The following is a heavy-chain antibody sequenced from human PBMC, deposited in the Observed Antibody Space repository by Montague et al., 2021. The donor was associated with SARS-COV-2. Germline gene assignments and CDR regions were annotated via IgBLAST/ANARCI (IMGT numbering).Heavy chain of an antibody. V-gene: IGHV4-34*01. Sequence: SETLSLTCAISGGSFSNYYWSWIRQPPGKRLEWIGEVNQSGTTIYNPSVKSGVTISEDTSKNQFYLRLSSVTAADTAVYYCARGRQPVVVPGAGPAGRAFDIWGQGTMVTVSS. CDR1: GGSFSNYY. J-gene: IGHJ3*02. CDR3: ARGRQPVVVPGAGPAGRAFDI. CDR2: VNQSGTT. D-gene: IGHD2-2*01.